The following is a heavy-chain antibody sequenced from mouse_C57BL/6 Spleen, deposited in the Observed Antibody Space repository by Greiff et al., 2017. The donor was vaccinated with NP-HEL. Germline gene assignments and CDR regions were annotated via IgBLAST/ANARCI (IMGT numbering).Heavy chain of an antibody. Sequence: EVKLVESGPELVKPGASVKISCKASGYSFTGYYMNWVKQSPEKSLEWIGEINPSTGGTTYNQKFKAKATLTVDKSSSTAYMQLKSLTSEDSAVYYCARGLFAYWGQGTLVTVSA. V-gene: IGHV1-42*01. CDR2: INPSTGGT. CDR3: ARGLFAY. CDR1: GYSFTGYY. J-gene: IGHJ3*01.